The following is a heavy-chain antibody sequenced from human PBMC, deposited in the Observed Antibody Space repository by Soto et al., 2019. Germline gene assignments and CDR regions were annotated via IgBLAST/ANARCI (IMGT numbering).Heavy chain of an antibody. D-gene: IGHD5-12*01. CDR3: AKDTATAITSYYFYGMDV. CDR2: ISFDGRNK. J-gene: IGHJ6*02. CDR1: GFIFSTYG. Sequence: QVQLVESGGGVVQPGRSLRLSCAASGFIFSTYGMHWVRQAPGKGLEWVAVISFDGRNKYYADSVRGRFTISRDNSKNTLHLQMNSRRGEDTAVYYCAKDTATAITSYYFYGMDVWGQGTTVTVSS. V-gene: IGHV3-30*18.